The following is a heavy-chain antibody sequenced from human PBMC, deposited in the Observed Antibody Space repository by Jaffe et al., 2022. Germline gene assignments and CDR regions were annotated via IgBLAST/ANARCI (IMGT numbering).Heavy chain of an antibody. CDR1: GFTFSSYG. Sequence: QVQLVESGGGVVQPGRSLRLSCAASGFTFSSYGMHWVRQAPGKGLEWVAVISYDGSNKYYADSVKGRFTISRDNSKNTLYLQMNSLRAEDTAVYYCAKDDGGLEWLLSGVFDYWGQGTLVTVSS. V-gene: IGHV3-30*18. CDR3: AKDDGGLEWLLSGVFDY. D-gene: IGHD3-3*01. J-gene: IGHJ4*02. CDR2: ISYDGSNK.